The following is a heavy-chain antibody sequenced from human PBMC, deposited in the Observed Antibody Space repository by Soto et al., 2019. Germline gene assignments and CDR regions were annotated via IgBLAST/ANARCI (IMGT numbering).Heavy chain of an antibody. V-gene: IGHV5-10-1*01. Sequence: GESLKISCKGSGYSFTSYWISWVRQMPGKGLEWMGRIDPSDSYTNYSPSFQGHVTISADKSISTAYLQWSSLKASDTAMYYCARPYYYDSSGYPDRAFEIWGQGTMVTVSS. CDR2: IDPSDSYT. CDR3: ARPYYYDSSGYPDRAFEI. CDR1: GYSFTSYW. D-gene: IGHD3-22*01. J-gene: IGHJ3*02.